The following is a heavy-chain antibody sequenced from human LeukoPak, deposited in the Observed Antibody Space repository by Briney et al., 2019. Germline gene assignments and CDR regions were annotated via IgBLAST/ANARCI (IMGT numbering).Heavy chain of an antibody. CDR2: IYYSGST. V-gene: IGHV4-39*01. CDR3: ASSDTAMVTIWFDP. CDR1: GGSVSSSSYY. J-gene: IGHJ5*02. Sequence: SETLSLTCTVSGGSVSSSSYYWGWIRQPPGKGLEWIGSIYYSGSTYYNPSLKSRVTISVDTSKNQFSLKLSSVTAADTAVYYCASSDTAMVTIWFDPWGQGTLVTVSS. D-gene: IGHD5-18*01.